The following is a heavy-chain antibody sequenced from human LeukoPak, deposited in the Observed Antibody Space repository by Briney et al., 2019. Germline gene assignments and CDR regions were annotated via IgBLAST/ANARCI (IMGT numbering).Heavy chain of an antibody. CDR3: AKVLIPRKFSPYYFDY. CDR2: ISGSGGST. CDR1: GFTFSSYA. V-gene: IGHV3-23*01. Sequence: GGSLRLSCAASGFTFSSYAMSWVRQAPGKGLEWVSAISGSGGSTYYADSVKGRFTISRDNSKNTLYLQMNSLRAEDTAVYYCAKVLIPRKFSPYYFDYWGQGTLVTVSS. J-gene: IGHJ4*02.